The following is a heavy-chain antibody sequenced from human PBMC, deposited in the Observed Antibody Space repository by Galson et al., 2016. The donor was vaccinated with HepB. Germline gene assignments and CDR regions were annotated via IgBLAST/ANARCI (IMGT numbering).Heavy chain of an antibody. Sequence: SLRLSCAASGFTFSMYGMSWVRQAPGKGLEWVSSISGSRGNTYYADFVKGQFTISRDNSKNTVYLQMSSLRVDDTAVYYCAKVGWREYDGYWGQGTLVTVSS. D-gene: IGHD3-10*01. CDR3: AKVGWREYDGY. J-gene: IGHJ4*02. CDR2: ISGSRGNT. V-gene: IGHV3-23*01. CDR1: GFTFSMYG.